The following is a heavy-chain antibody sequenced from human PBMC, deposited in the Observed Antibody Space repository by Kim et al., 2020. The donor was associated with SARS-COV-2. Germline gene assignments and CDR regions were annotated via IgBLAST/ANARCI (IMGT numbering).Heavy chain of an antibody. V-gene: IGHV3-9*01. CDR3: AKGRGPSSSWSFFDY. J-gene: IGHJ4*02. D-gene: IGHD6-13*01. Sequence: DSVKGRFTISRDNAKNSLYLQMNSLRAEDTALYYCAKGRGPSSSWSFFDYWGQGTLVTVSS.